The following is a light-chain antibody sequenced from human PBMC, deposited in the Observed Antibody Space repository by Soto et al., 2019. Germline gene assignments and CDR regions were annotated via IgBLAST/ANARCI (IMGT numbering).Light chain of an antibody. V-gene: IGKV2-28*01. J-gene: IGKJ1*01. CDR3: MQRLQTPLT. CDR2: LGS. CDR1: QSLLNRNGYNC. Sequence: DIVMTQSPLSLPVTPGEPASISCTSSQSLLNRNGYNCLEWYLQRPGQAPQLLIYLGSNRASGVPDRVSGSGSGTDFTLKISRVEAEDVGVYYCMQRLQTPLTFGQGTKVEIK.